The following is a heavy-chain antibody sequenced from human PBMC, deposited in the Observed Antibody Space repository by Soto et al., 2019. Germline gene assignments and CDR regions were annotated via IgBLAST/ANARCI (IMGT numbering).Heavy chain of an antibody. D-gene: IGHD6-19*01. Sequence: QVQLVQSGAEVKKPGSSVKVSCKASGGTFSSYAISWVRQAPGQGLEWMGGIIPIFGTANYAQKFQGRVTITADESTSTAYMELSSLRSEDTAVYYCARDDRSGWYPEGVAYYYYGMDVWGQGTTVTVSS. CDR2: IIPIFGTA. CDR3: ARDDRSGWYPEGVAYYYYGMDV. CDR1: GGTFSSYA. V-gene: IGHV1-69*01. J-gene: IGHJ6*02.